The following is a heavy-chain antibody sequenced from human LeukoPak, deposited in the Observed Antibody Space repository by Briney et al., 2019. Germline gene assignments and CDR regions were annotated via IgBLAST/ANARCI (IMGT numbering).Heavy chain of an antibody. CDR2: INHSGST. CDR3: ARGLYLFKYYFDY. CDR1: GGSFSGYY. Sequence: SETLSLTCAVYGGSFSGYYWSWIRQPPGKGLGWIGEINHSGSTNYNPSLKSRVTISVDTSKNQFSLKLSSVTAADTAVYYCARGLYLFKYYFDYWGQGTLVTVSS. J-gene: IGHJ4*02. D-gene: IGHD2-8*01. V-gene: IGHV4-34*01.